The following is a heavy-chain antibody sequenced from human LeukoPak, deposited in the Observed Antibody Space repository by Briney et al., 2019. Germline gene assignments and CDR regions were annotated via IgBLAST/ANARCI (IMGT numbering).Heavy chain of an antibody. J-gene: IGHJ4*02. CDR2: ISGSGGST. Sequence: GGSLRLSCAASGFTFSSYYIIWVRQAPGKGLEWVSAISGSGGSTYYADSVKGRFTISRDNSKNTLYLQMNSLRAEDTAVYYCARDRRHDILTGYRFDYWGQGTLVTVSS. CDR1: GFTFSSYY. V-gene: IGHV3-23*01. D-gene: IGHD3-9*01. CDR3: ARDRRHDILTGYRFDY.